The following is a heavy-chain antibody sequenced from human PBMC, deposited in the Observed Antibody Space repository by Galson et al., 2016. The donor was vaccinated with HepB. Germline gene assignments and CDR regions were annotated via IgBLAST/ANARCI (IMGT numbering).Heavy chain of an antibody. D-gene: IGHD2-21*01. J-gene: IGHJ4*02. CDR2: ISAYYGNT. CDR3: ARAVRTIVWPYKYYFDY. CDR1: GYTFTIYD. V-gene: IGHV1-18*01. Sequence: SVKVSCKASGYTFTIYDISWVRQAPGQGPEWMGWISAYYGNTHYAEKFQGRVTMTTDTSTSTAYMELRSLRSDDTAVYYCARAVRTIVWPYKYYFDYWGQGTLVTVSS.